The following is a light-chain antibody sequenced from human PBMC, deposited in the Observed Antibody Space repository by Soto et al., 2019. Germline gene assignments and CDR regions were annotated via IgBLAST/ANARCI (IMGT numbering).Light chain of an antibody. Sequence: DIQMTQSPSSLSASVGDRVTITCRAGQSISTYLNWYQQKPGKAPNLVIYAASNLQSGVPSRFSGSGSGTHFTLTIRSLQPGDSATYFCQQSYSTPPEYTFGQGTKLEIK. CDR2: AAS. J-gene: IGKJ2*01. V-gene: IGKV1-39*01. CDR1: QSISTY. CDR3: QQSYSTPPEYT.